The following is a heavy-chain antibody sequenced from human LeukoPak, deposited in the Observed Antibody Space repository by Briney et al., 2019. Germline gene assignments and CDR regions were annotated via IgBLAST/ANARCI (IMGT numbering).Heavy chain of an antibody. CDR3: ASSGSNGY. D-gene: IGHD1-26*01. CDR1: GFTFSGSA. CDR2: IRSKANSYAT. V-gene: IGHV3-73*01. J-gene: IGHJ4*02. Sequence: GGSLRLSCAASGFTFSGSAMHWVRQASGKGLEWVGRIRSKANSYATAYAASVKGRFTISRDNAKNTLYLQMNSLRAEDTAVYYCASSGSNGYWGQGTLVTVSS.